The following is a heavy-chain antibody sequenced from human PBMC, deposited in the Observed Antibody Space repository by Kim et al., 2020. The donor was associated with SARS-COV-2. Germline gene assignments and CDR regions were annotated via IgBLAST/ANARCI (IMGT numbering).Heavy chain of an antibody. D-gene: IGHD6-13*01. J-gene: IGHJ4*02. Sequence: SETLSLTCAVYGGSFSSYYWSWIRQPPGKGLEWIGEINHSGSTNYNPSLKSRVTISVDTSKNQFSLKLSSVTAADTAVYYCARGSGSSSWYRYWGQGTLVTVSS. CDR2: INHSGST. CDR3: ARGSGSSSWYRY. CDR1: GGSFSSYY. V-gene: IGHV4-34*01.